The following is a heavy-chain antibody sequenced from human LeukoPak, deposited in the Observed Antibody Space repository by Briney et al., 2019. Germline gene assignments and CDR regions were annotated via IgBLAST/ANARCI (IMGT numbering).Heavy chain of an antibody. CDR3: ARDPDY. CDR1: GFSFSSYE. Sequence: GGSLRLSCAASGFSFSSYEMNWVRQAPGKGLEWVSYISSSDSTIYYADSVKGRFTISRDNSKNTLYLQMNSLRAEDTAVYYCARDPDYWGQGTLVTVSS. J-gene: IGHJ4*02. V-gene: IGHV3-48*03. CDR2: ISSSDSTI.